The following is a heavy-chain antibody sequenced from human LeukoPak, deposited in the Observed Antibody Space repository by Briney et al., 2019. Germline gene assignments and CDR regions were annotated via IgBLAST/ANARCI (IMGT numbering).Heavy chain of an antibody. CDR1: GGSISSYY. CDR3: ARGFEYFQH. Sequence: PSETLSLTCTVSGGSISSYYWSWIRQPPGKGLEWIGYIYYSGSTNYNPSLKSRVTISVDTSKNQFSLKLSSVTAAVTAVYYCARGFEYFQHWGQGTLVTVSS. J-gene: IGHJ1*01. CDR2: IYYSGST. V-gene: IGHV4-59*01.